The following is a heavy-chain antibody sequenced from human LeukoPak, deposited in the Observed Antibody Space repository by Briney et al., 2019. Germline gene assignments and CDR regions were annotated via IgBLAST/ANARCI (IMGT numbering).Heavy chain of an antibody. V-gene: IGHV4-59*08. CDR3: ARHTSMVTYFDY. J-gene: IGHJ4*02. CDR1: GGSISSYY. Sequence: SETLSLTCTVSGGSISSYYWSWIRQPPGKGLEWIGYIYYSGSTNYNPSLKSRVTISVDTSKYQFSLKLSSVTAADTAVYYCARHTSMVTYFDYWGQGTLVTVSS. CDR2: IYYSGST. D-gene: IGHD5-18*01.